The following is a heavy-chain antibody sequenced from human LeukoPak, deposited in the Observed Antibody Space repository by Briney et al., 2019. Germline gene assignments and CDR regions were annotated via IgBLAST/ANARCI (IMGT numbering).Heavy chain of an antibody. CDR1: GFTFSNYA. CDR3: AKFDEYCSSTSCTGYFDH. V-gene: IGHV3-23*01. D-gene: IGHD2-2*01. CDR2: ISGSGEKT. Sequence: GGSLRLSCVASGFTFSNYAISWVRQAPGKGLEWVSGISGSGEKTYYADSVKGRFTISRDNPKNTLYLQMNSLRAEDTAVYYCAKFDEYCSSTSCTGYFDHWGQGTLVTVSS. J-gene: IGHJ4*02.